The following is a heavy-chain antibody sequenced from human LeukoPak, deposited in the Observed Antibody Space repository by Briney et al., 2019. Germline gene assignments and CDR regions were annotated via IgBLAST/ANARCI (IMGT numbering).Heavy chain of an antibody. D-gene: IGHD3-3*01. CDR1: GGSFSGYY. CDR3: ARVHYDFWSGYWYYFDY. J-gene: IGHJ4*02. V-gene: IGHV4-34*01. Sequence: PSETLSLTCAVYGGSFSGYYWSWIRQPPGKGLEWIGEINHSGSTNYNPSLKSRVTISVDTSKNQFSLKLSSVTAADTAVYYCARVHYDFWSGYWYYFDYWGQGTLVTVSS. CDR2: INHSGST.